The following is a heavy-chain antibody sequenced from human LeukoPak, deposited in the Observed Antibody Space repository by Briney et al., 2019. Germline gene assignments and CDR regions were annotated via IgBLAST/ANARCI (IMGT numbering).Heavy chain of an antibody. J-gene: IGHJ4*02. D-gene: IGHD3-22*01. CDR2: INHSGST. V-gene: IGHV4-34*01. Sequence: PSETLSLTCAVYGGSFSGYYWSWIRQPPGKGLEWIGEINHSGSTNYNPSLKSRVTISVDTSKNQFSLKLSSVTAADTAVYYCARVSKGYYDSSGYRAYYFDYWGQGTLVTVSS. CDR3: ARVSKGYYDSSGYRAYYFDY. CDR1: GGSFSGYY.